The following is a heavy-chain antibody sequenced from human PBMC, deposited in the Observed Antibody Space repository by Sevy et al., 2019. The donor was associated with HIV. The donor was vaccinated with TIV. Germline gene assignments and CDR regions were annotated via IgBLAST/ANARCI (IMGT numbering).Heavy chain of an antibody. CDR1: GGSISSSSYY. V-gene: IGHV4-39*01. CDR3: ASSIAARLFAFDI. Sequence: SETLSLTCTVSGGSISSSSYYWGWIRQPPGKGLEWIGSICYSGSTYYNPSLKSRVTISVDTSKNQFSLKLSSVTAADTAVYYCASSIAARLFAFDIWGQGTMVTVSS. CDR2: ICYSGST. D-gene: IGHD6-6*01. J-gene: IGHJ3*02.